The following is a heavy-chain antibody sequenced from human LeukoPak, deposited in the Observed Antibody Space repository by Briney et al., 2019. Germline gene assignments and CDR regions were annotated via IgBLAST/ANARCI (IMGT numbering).Heavy chain of an antibody. CDR3: DSGHPQTNTSSGGHY. CDR2: INSDGSST. D-gene: IGHD6-19*01. J-gene: IGHJ4*02. Sequence: PAGSLTLTCTVSGGSFSSCSKYWVCHAPGKGLVWVSRINSDGSSTSYADSVKGRFTISRDNAKNTLYLQMNSMRAEDTAVDKCDSGHPQTNTSSGGHYWGQGTLVTVSS. V-gene: IGHV3-74*01. CDR1: GGSFSSCS.